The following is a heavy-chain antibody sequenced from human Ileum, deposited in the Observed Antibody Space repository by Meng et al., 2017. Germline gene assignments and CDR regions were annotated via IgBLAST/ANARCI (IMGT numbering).Heavy chain of an antibody. CDR2: INHSGSS. Sequence: QVQLQQWGAGLLKPSETLSLTCAFYGGSFSHYDWNWIRQFPGKGLEWIGQINHSGSSNYNPSLSSRVTISADMSKSQSSLKLSSVTVADTAVYYCRLAYCIGDCGDYWGQGTLVTVSS. D-gene: IGHD2-21*02. V-gene: IGHV4-34*02. CDR1: GGSFSHYD. CDR3: RLAYCIGDCGDY. J-gene: IGHJ4*02.